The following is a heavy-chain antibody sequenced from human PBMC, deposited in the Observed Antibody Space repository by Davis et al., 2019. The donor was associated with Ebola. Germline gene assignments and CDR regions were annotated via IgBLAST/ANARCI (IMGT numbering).Heavy chain of an antibody. J-gene: IGHJ5*01. CDR1: AFTFGDYA. V-gene: IGHV3-20*01. CDR2: ISGSGDST. Sequence: GGSLRLSCSSSAFTFGDYAMSWVRHAPGKGLEWVAGISGSGDSTHHADSVKGRFTISRDNARNLVYVQMNSLRAEDTALYHCTRVNAVTGYSRFDSWGQGTLVTVSS. CDR3: TRVNAVTGYSRFDS. D-gene: IGHD3-9*01.